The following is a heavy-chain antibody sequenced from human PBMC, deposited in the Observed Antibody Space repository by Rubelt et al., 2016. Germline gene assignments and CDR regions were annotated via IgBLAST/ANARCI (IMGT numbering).Heavy chain of an antibody. V-gene: IGHV4-59*01. CDR1: GGSISSYY. Sequence: QVQLQESGPGLVKPSETLSLTCTVSGGSISSYYWSWIRQPPGKGLEWIGYIYYTGRTNYNPSLQSRVTISVDTSKNQVSLKRSSVTAADTAMYYCARVGGYNSPFNYWGPGTLVTVSS. D-gene: IGHD2/OR15-2a*01. CDR3: ARVGGYNSPFNY. CDR2: IYYTGRT. J-gene: IGHJ4*02.